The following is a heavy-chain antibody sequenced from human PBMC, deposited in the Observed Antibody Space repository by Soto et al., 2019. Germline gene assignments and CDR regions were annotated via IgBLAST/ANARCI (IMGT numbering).Heavy chain of an antibody. Sequence: PETLSLTCTVSGGPISSYYSSWIRQPPGKGLEWIGYIYYSGSTNYNPSLKSRVTISVDTSKNQFSLKISSVPPADTAVYYCAKVKDFCTGYYPPNCFDPWGKGTLVTVSS. D-gene: IGHD3-3*01. V-gene: IGHV4-59*01. CDR1: GGPISSYY. J-gene: IGHJ5*02. CDR2: IYYSGST. CDR3: AKVKDFCTGYYPPNCFDP.